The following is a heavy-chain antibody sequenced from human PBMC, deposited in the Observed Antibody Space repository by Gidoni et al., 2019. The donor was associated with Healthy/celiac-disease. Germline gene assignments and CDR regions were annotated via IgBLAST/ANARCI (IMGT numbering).Heavy chain of an antibody. CDR3: ARRSYPTGWMATTKGAFDI. J-gene: IGHJ3*02. Sequence: EVQLVQSGAEVTKPGESLKISCKGSGYSSTSYWLGWVRQMPGKGLEWKGFMYPGDSDTRYSPSFQGQVTISADKSISTAYLQWSSLKASDTAMYYCARRSYPTGWMATTKGAFDIWGQGTMVTVSS. CDR2: MYPGDSDT. D-gene: IGHD3-16*02. V-gene: IGHV5-51*01. CDR1: GYSSTSYW.